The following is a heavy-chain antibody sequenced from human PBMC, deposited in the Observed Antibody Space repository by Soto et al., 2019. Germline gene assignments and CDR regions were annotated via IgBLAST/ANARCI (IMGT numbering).Heavy chain of an antibody. V-gene: IGHV1-18*01. J-gene: IGHJ4*02. Sequence: ASVKVSCKASGYTFTSYDISWVRQAPGQGLEWMGWISAGNGNTKYSQKFQGRVSITRDTSASTAYMELSSLRSEDTAVYYCAKDYYDISCYDPPAPLFDYRCQGTLVTVS. D-gene: IGHD3-22*01. CDR3: AKDYYDISCYDPPAPLFDY. CDR1: GYTFTSYD. CDR2: ISAGNGNT.